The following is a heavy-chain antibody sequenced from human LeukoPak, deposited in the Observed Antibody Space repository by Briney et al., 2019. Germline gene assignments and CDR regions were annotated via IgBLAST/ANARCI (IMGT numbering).Heavy chain of an antibody. D-gene: IGHD2-15*01. CDR2: INHSGST. J-gene: IGHJ5*02. CDR3: APRGRYCSGGTCYSSWFDP. Sequence: SETLSLTCAVYGGSFSGYYWSWIRQPPGKGLEWIGEINHSGSTNYNPSLRSRVTISVDTSKNQFSLKLSSVTAADTAVFYCAPRGRYCSGGTCYSSWFDPWGQGTLVTVSS. V-gene: IGHV4-34*01. CDR1: GGSFSGYY.